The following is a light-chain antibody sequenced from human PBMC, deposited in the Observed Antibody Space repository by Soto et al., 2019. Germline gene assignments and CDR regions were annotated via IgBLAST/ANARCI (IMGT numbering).Light chain of an antibody. Sequence: EIVLTQSPGTLSLSPGESATLSCRASQSVDRNYLAWFQQKPGQAPRLLIYGASSRATGIPPRFSGSGSGTEFVLTISGLEPEDFAVYYCQQFASTPRTFGQGTKVE. CDR1: QSVDRNY. V-gene: IGKV3-20*01. CDR2: GAS. CDR3: QQFASTPRT. J-gene: IGKJ1*01.